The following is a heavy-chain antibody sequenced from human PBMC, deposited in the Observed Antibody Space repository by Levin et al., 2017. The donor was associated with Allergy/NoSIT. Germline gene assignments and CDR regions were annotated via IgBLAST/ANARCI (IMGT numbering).Heavy chain of an antibody. J-gene: IGHJ6*02. CDR3: AKDIRSVGAAGTRYYYYGMDV. Sequence: GGSLRLSCAASGFTFDDYAMHWVRQAPGKGLEWVSGISWNSGSIGYADSVKGRFTISRDNAKNSLYLQMNSLRAEDTALYYCAKDIRSVGAAGTRYYYYGMDVWGQGTTVTVSS. D-gene: IGHD6-13*01. CDR1: GFTFDDYA. V-gene: IGHV3-9*01. CDR2: ISWNSGSI.